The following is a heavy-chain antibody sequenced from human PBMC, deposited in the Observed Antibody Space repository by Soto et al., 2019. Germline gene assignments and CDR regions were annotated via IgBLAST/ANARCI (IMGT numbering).Heavy chain of an antibody. CDR1: GGSISSSSYY. D-gene: IGHD2-15*01. CDR3: ASEGGGSEGWFDP. CDR2: IYYSGST. Sequence: QLQLQESGPGLVKPSETLSLTCTVSGGSISSSSYYWGWIRQPPGKGLEWIGSIYYSGSTYYNPSLKSRVTISVDTSKNQFSLKLSSVTAADTAVYYCASEGGGSEGWFDPWGQGTLVTVSS. J-gene: IGHJ5*02. V-gene: IGHV4-39*01.